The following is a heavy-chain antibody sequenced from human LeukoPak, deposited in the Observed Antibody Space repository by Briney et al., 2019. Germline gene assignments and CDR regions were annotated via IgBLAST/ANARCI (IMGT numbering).Heavy chain of an antibody. V-gene: IGHV3-30*18. J-gene: IGHJ4*02. D-gene: IGHD3-16*01. Sequence: GGSLRLSCAASGFTFSSYGMHWVRQAPGKGLEWLAVISYDGSNKYYADSVKGRFTISRDNSKNTLYLQMNSLRAEDTAVYYCAKRNLGNIDYWGQGTLVTVSS. CDR3: AKRNLGNIDY. CDR2: ISYDGSNK. CDR1: GFTFSSYG.